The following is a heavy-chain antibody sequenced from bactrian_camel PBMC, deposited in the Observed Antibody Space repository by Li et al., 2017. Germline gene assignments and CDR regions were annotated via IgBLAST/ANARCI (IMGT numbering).Heavy chain of an antibody. CDR2: IDSDAAT. D-gene: IGHD2*01. CDR3: VRGYYSANGPPGCY. CDR1: GYTYDTYC. V-gene: IGHV3S55*01. Sequence: HVQLVESGGGSVQAGGSLRLSCAASGYTYDTYCMGWFRQAPGKEREVVAYIDSDAATTYADSVKGRFTISRDNAKNTVTLQMNSLKPDDTAVYYCVRGYYSANGPPGCYWGQGTQVTVS. J-gene: IGHJ4*01.